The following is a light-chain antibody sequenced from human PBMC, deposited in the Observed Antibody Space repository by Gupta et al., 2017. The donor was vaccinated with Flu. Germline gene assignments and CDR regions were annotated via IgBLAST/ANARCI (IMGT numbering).Light chain of an antibody. CDR1: QNIDIW. V-gene: IGKV1-5*03. CDR2: KAS. CDR3: QQYEDLSNIT. Sequence: DIQMTQSPSTLSASVGDRVNITCRASQNIDIWLAWYQQKPGKAPKLLIYKASTWETGVPSRFSGSGYGKEFTLTISSRQPDDSGTYYCQQYEDLSNITFGQGTLVEIK. J-gene: IGKJ5*01.